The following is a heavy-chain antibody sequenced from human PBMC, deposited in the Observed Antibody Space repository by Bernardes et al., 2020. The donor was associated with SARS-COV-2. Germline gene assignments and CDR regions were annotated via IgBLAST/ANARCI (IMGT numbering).Heavy chain of an antibody. Sequence: SVKVSCMASGGNFRNYAFSWVRQAPGQGVEWMGRITPSLGVVNYAQKFQGRVTITADISTSTVFMDLTNLRSEDTAVYYCTIWVSQHLVDWFDPWGQGTLVTVSA. D-gene: IGHD2-8*02. J-gene: IGHJ5*02. CDR1: GGNFRNYA. V-gene: IGHV1-69*04. CDR2: ITPSLGVV. CDR3: TIWVSQHLVDWFDP.